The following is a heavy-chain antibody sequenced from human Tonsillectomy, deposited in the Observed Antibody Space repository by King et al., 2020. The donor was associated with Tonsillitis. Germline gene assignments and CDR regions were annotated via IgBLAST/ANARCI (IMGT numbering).Heavy chain of an antibody. V-gene: IGHV3-48*01. D-gene: IGHD3-3*01. CDR2: ISGTGITI. J-gene: IGHJ4*02. Sequence: VQLVESGGGLLQPGGSLRLSCAASGFTFSTYSMNWVRQAPGKGLEWVSYISGTGITIYYADSVKGRFTISRDNAKNSLFLQVNSLRAEDTAVYYCARDGVGAFQYWGQGTLVTVSS. CDR3: ARDGVGAFQY. CDR1: GFTFSTYS.